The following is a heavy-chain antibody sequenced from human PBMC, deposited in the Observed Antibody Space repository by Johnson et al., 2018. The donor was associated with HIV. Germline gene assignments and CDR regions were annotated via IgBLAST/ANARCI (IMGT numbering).Heavy chain of an antibody. CDR1: GFTFSDYY. J-gene: IGHJ3*01. CDR3: ARNRPVSYGYRGAFDF. Sequence: QVQLVESGGGLVQPGGSLRLSCAASGFTFSDYYMSWIRQAPGKWLDWVSYISSTGTTIYYADSVKGRFTISRDNAMKSLYLQINSLRAEDTAVYYCARNRPVSYGYRGAFDFWGQGTMVTVSS. D-gene: IGHD5-18*01. V-gene: IGHV3-11*04. CDR2: ISSTGTTI.